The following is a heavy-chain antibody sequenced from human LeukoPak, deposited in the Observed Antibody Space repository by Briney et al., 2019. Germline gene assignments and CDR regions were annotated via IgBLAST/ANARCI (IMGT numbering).Heavy chain of an antibody. CDR3: ARGPVGATPGRYFDL. V-gene: IGHV4-59*01. CDR1: GGSISSYY. Sequence: PWETLSLTCAVSGGSISSYYWSWIRQPPGKGLEWIGYIYYSGSTNYNPSLKSRVTISVDTSKNQFSLTLSSVTAADTAVYYCARGPVGATPGRYFDLWGRGTLVTVSS. J-gene: IGHJ2*01. D-gene: IGHD1-26*01. CDR2: IYYSGST.